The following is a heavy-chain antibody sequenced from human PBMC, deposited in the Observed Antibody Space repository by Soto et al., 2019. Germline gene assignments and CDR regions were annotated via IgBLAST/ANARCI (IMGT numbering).Heavy chain of an antibody. V-gene: IGHV1-69*01. CDR1: GGTFSSYA. CDR3: ARDVDGSASYYNDAFDI. J-gene: IGHJ3*02. D-gene: IGHD3-10*01. CDR2: IIPILGTA. Sequence: QVQLVQSGAEVKKPGSSVKVSCKASGGTFSSYAISWVRQAPGQGLEWMGGIIPILGTANYAQKFQGRVTITADESNSTAYMELSSLRSEDTAVYYCARDVDGSASYYNDAFDIWGQGTMVTVSS.